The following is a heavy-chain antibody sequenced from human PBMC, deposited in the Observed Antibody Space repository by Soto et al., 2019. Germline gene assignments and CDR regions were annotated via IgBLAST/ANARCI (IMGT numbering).Heavy chain of an antibody. CDR2: INPSGGST. V-gene: IGHV1-46*01. Sequence: QVQLVQSGAEVKKPGASVKVSCKASGYTFTIYYMHWVRQAPGQGLEWMGIINPSGGSTSYAQMFQGRVTMTRDPSTSTVYMELSSLRSEDTAIYYCARSRDRFDYWGQGTLVTVSS. CDR1: GYTFTIYY. CDR3: ARSRDRFDY. J-gene: IGHJ4*02.